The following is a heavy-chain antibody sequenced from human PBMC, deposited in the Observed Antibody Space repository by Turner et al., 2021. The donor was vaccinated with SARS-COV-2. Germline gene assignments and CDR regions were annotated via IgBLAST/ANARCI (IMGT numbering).Heavy chain of an antibody. V-gene: IGHV1-69*01. CDR3: ARNPYCGGDCDGAFDI. Sequence: QVQLVQSGAEVKNPGSSVTVSCKASGGTFSIYAISWVRQAPGQGLEWKGGIIPIFGKANYAQKFQGRVTNTADESTSTAYMELSSLRSEDTAVYYCARNPYCGGDCDGAFDIWGQGTMVTVSS. D-gene: IGHD2-21*02. J-gene: IGHJ3*02. CDR2: IIPIFGKA. CDR1: GGTFSIYA.